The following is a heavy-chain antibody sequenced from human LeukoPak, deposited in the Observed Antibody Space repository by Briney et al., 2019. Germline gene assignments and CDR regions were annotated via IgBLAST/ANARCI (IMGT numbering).Heavy chain of an antibody. CDR3: ARGMDAEAFQN. J-gene: IGHJ1*01. D-gene: IGHD2-2*03. Sequence: GASVKVSCKTSGYRFTAYPLHWVRQAPGQELEWLGWMNPHSGGTNNAQKFQGRVTMTRDTSISVAYMLLSSLRSDDTAVYYCARGMDAEAFQNWGQGTLVTVSS. CDR2: MNPHSGGT. V-gene: IGHV1-2*02. CDR1: GYRFTAYP.